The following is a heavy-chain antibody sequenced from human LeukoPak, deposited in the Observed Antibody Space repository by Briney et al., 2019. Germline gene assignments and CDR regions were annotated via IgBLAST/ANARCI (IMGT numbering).Heavy chain of an antibody. CDR3: ARDGVAAAGTNFDY. CDR2: INWNGGST. V-gene: IGHV3-20*01. CDR1: GFTFDEYG. J-gene: IGHJ4*02. Sequence: PGGSLRLSCAASGFTFDEYGMSWVRQAPGKGLEWVSGINWNGGSTGYADSVKGRFTISRDNAKNSLYLQMNSLRAEDTALYHCARDGVAAAGTNFDYWGQGTLVTVSS. D-gene: IGHD6-13*01.